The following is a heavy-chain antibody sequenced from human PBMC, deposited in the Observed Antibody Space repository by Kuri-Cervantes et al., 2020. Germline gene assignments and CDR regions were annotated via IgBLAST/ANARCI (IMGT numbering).Heavy chain of an antibody. V-gene: IGHV4-59*01. Sequence: GSLRLSCAVYGGSFSGYYWSWIRQPPGKGLEWIGYIYYSGSTNYNPSLKSRVTISVDTSKNQFSLKLSSVTAADTAVYYCARDWSGYGDEMGYFDYWGQGTLVTVSS. CDR1: GGSFSGYY. J-gene: IGHJ4*02. CDR2: IYYSGST. D-gene: IGHD4-17*01. CDR3: ARDWSGYGDEMGYFDY.